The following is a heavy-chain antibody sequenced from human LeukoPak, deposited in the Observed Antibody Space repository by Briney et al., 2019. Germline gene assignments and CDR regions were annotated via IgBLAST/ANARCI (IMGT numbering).Heavy chain of an antibody. CDR2: IYYSGST. D-gene: IGHD3-22*01. V-gene: IGHV4-61*01. Sequence: SETLSLTCTVSGGSVSSGSYYWSWIRHPPGKGLEWIGYIYYSGSTNYNPSLKSRVTISVDTSKNQYSLKLSSVTAADTAVYYCARESYYYDSSGYRFDYWGQGTLVTVSS. CDR1: GGSVSSGSYY. CDR3: ARESYYYDSSGYRFDY. J-gene: IGHJ4*02.